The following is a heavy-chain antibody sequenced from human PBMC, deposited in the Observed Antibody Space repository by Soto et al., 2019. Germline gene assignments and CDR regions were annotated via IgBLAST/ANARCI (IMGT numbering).Heavy chain of an antibody. CDR2: ISYDGSNK. D-gene: IGHD6-19*01. CDR3: ARPHGGSRGWDNWFDP. CDR1: GFTFSSYA. V-gene: IGHV3-30-3*01. J-gene: IGHJ5*02. Sequence: GGSLRLSCAASGFTFSSYAMHWVRQAPGKGLEWVAVISYDGSNKYYADSVKGRFTISRDNSKNTLYLQMNSLRAEDTAVYYCARPHGGSRGWDNWFDPWGQGTPVTVSS.